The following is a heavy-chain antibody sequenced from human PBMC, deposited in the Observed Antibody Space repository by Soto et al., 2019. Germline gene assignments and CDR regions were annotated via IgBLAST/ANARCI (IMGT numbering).Heavy chain of an antibody. D-gene: IGHD2-8*01. CDR3: AKDRHPDGLWPFDH. CDR2: IYGNGRTT. Sequence: EVQLMESGGALVQPGGSLRLSCAASGFTFDTYTTTWVRQAPGKGLEWVSSIYGNGRTTFYADSVRGRFTISKDFSRATLYLQMNGLRVEDTATYYCAKDRHPDGLWPFDHWGRGTLVTVSS. CDR1: GFTFDTYT. V-gene: IGHV3-23*01. J-gene: IGHJ4*01.